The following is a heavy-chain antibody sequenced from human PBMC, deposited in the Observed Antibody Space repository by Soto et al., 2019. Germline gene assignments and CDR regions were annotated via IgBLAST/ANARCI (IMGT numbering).Heavy chain of an antibody. D-gene: IGHD2-15*01. V-gene: IGHV1-69*13. CDR3: ARGQTPGGVVVVAATPFDY. CDR2: IIPIFGTA. J-gene: IGHJ4*02. CDR1: GGTFSSYA. Sequence: SVKVSCKASGGTFSSYAISWVRQAPGQGLEWMGGIIPIFGTANYAQKFQGRVTITADESTSTAYMELSSLRSEDTAVYYCARGQTPGGVVVVAATPFDYWGQGTLVTVSS.